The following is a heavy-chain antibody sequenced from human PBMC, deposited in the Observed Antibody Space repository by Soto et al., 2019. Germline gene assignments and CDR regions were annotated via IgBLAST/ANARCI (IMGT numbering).Heavy chain of an antibody. CDR3: ARVPGYCSSTSCLYYYYYMDV. D-gene: IGHD2-2*01. J-gene: IGHJ6*03. V-gene: IGHV4-59*01. CDR1: GGSISSYY. Sequence: SETLSLTCTVSGGSISSYYWSWIRQPPGKGLEWIGYIYYSGSTNYNPSLKSRVTISVDTSKNQISLKLSSVTAADTAVYYCARVPGYCSSTSCLYYYYYMDVWGKGTTVTVSS. CDR2: IYYSGST.